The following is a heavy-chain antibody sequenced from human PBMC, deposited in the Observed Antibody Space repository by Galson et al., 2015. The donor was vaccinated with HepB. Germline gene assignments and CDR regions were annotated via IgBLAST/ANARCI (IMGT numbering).Heavy chain of an antibody. J-gene: IGHJ4*02. Sequence: SLRLSCAASGFTFSSYSMNWVRQAPGKGLEWVGRIKSKTDGGTTDYAAPVKGRFTISRDDSKNTLYLQMNSLKTEDTAVYYCTTGVSRMVRGVITYYFDYWGQGTLVTVSS. CDR2: IKSKTDGGTT. V-gene: IGHV3-15*01. D-gene: IGHD3-10*01. CDR3: TTGVSRMVRGVITYYFDY. CDR1: GFTFSSYS.